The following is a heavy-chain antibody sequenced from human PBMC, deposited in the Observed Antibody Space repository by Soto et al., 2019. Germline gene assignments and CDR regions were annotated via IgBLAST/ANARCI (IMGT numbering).Heavy chain of an antibody. CDR1: GFAVSGNY. CDR2: MSSGGIT. J-gene: IGHJ4*02. V-gene: IGHV3-53*02. CDR3: AKVGENGDYPVNY. D-gene: IGHD4-17*01. Sequence: EVQLVETGGGLIQPGGSLRLSCAASGFAVSGNYMSWVRQAPGKGLEWVSLMSSGGITYYADSMKDRFTISRDNSKNILFLQMNSLRAEDTAVYYCAKVGENGDYPVNYWGQGTLVTVSS.